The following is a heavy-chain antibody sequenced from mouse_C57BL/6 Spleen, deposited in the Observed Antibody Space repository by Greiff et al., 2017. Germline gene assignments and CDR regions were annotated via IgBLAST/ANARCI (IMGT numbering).Heavy chain of an antibody. CDR3: RRRWDFYV. Sequence: VQLQQSGAELVRPGASVKLSCTASGFNIKDDYMHWVKQRPEQGLEWIGWIDPENGDTEYASKFQGKATITADTSSNTAYLQPSSLTSEDTAVYNCRRRWDFYVSGTGSTVSVSS. V-gene: IGHV14-4*01. CDR1: GFNIKDDY. CDR2: IDPENGDT. J-gene: IGHJ1*03.